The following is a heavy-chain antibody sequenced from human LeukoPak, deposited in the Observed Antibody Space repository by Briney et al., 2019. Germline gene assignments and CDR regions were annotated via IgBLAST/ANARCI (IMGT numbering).Heavy chain of an antibody. D-gene: IGHD3-22*01. J-gene: IGHJ4*02. V-gene: IGHV1-3*03. Sequence: ASVKVSCKASGYTFTSYAMHWVRQAPGQGLEWMGWINAGNGNTKYSQEFQGRVTITRDTSASTAYMELSSLRSEDMAVYYCARSSYYYDSSGYPDYWGQGTLVTVSS. CDR3: ARSSYYYDSSGYPDY. CDR1: GYTFTSYA. CDR2: INAGNGNT.